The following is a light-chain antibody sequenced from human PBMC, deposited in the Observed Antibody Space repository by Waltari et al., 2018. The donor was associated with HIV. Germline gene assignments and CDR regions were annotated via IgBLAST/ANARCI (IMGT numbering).Light chain of an antibody. J-gene: IGLJ2*01. CDR2: EGS. V-gene: IGLV2-23*01. CDR3: CSYAGSFVV. Sequence: QSALTQPASVSGSPGQSITISCTGTSRNVGVYHLFSWYQQTPGKAPKLMIYEGSKRPSGVSNRFSGSKSGNTASLTISGLQAEDEAHYYCCSYAGSFVVFGGGTKLTVL. CDR1: SRNVGVYHL.